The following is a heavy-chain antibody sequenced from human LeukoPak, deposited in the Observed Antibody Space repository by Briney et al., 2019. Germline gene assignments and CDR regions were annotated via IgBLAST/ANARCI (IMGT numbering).Heavy chain of an antibody. J-gene: IGHJ4*02. D-gene: IGHD5-12*01. CDR1: GFTFSSYA. CDR2: ISGSGVST. Sequence: PGGSLRLSCAASGFTFSSYAMSWVRQAPGKGLEWVSAISGSGVSTYYADSVKGRFTISRDNSKNTLYLEMNSLRAEDTAVYYCARFSVATINDYWGQGTLVTVSS. V-gene: IGHV3-23*01. CDR3: ARFSVATINDY.